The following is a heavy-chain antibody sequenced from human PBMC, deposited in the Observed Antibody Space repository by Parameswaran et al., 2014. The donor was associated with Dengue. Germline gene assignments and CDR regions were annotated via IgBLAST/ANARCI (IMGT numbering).Heavy chain of an antibody. CDR3: AGLTTSTTKYFQH. CDR2: ISGGGGNI. D-gene: IGHD4-17*01. Sequence: WIRQPPGKGLEWVSAISGGGGNIYYADSVKGRFTISRDNSKNTLYLQMNSLRAEDTAVYFCAGLTTSTTKYFQHWGQGTLVTVSS. J-gene: IGHJ1*01. V-gene: IGHV3-23*01.